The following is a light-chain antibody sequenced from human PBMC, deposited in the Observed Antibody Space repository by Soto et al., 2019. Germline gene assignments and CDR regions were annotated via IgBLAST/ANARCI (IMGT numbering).Light chain of an antibody. V-gene: IGKV3-11*01. J-gene: IGKJ3*01. CDR3: QQRTNWLS. CDR1: QNVSTY. Sequence: EIVLTQSPATLSLSPGERVTLSCRASQNVSTYLAWYQQKPGQAPRLLIYDASDRATGIPARFSGSGSGTDFTLTISSLEPEHFAVYYCQQRTNWLSFGPGTKVDIK. CDR2: DAS.